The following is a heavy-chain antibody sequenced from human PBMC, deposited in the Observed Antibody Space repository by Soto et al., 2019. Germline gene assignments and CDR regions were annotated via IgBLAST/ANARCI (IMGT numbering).Heavy chain of an antibody. CDR1: GFTFSSYA. V-gene: IGHV3-23*01. CDR3: AKGAKRLLPPYYYYYGMDV. D-gene: IGHD2-15*01. CDR2: ISGSGGST. J-gene: IGHJ6*02. Sequence: GGSLRLSCAASGFTFSSYAMSWVRQAPGKGLEWVSAISGSGGSTYYADSVKGRFTISRDNSKNTLYLQMNSLRAEDTAVYYCAKGAKRLLPPYYYYYGMDVWGQGTTVTVSS.